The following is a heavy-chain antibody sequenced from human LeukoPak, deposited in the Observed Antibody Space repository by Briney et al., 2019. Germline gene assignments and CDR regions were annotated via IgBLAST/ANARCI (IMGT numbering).Heavy chain of an antibody. CDR1: GFTFSSYA. CDR3: TTPEEGYFDY. D-gene: IGHD1-14*01. Sequence: GGSLRLSCAASGFTFSSYAMSWVRQAPGKGLEWVSAISGSGGSTYYADSVKGRFTISRDNSKNTLYLQMNSLKTEDTAVYFCTTPEEGYFDYWGQGTLVTVSS. CDR2: ISGSGGST. V-gene: IGHV3-23*01. J-gene: IGHJ4*02.